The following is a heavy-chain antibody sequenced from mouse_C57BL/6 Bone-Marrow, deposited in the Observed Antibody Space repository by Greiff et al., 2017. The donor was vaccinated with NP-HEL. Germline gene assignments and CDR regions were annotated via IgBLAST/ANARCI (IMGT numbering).Heavy chain of an antibody. D-gene: IGHD2-4*01. V-gene: IGHV1-82*01. Sequence: QVQLKQSGPELVKPGASVKISCKASGYAFSSSWMNWVKQRPGKGLEWIGRIYPGDGDTNYNGKFKGKATLTADKSSSTAYMQLSSLTSEDSAVYFCAIYYDYDGSYAMDYWGQGTSVTVSS. J-gene: IGHJ4*01. CDR2: IYPGDGDT. CDR1: GYAFSSSW. CDR3: AIYYDYDGSYAMDY.